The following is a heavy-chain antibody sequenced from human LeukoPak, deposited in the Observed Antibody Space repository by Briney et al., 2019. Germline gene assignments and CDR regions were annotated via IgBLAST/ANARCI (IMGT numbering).Heavy chain of an antibody. CDR1: GGSISSSSYY. V-gene: IGHV4-39*01. D-gene: IGHD6-13*01. Sequence: PSATVSLTCTVSGGSISSSSYYWGWIRQPPGKGLEWIGSIYYSGSTYYNPSLKSRVTISVDTSKNQFSLKLSSVTAADTAVYYCARLPGRYSSLGFDYWGQGTLGT. CDR2: IYYSGST. J-gene: IGHJ4*02. CDR3: ARLPGRYSSLGFDY.